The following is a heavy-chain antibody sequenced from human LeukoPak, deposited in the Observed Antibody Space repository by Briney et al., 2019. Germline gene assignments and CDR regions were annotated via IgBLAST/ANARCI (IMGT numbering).Heavy chain of an antibody. V-gene: IGHV3-23*01. D-gene: IGHD3-22*01. Sequence: PGGSLRLSCAASGFTFSSYAMSWVRQAPGKGLEWVSAISGSGGSAYYADSVKGRFTISRDNSKNTLYLQMNSLRAEDTAVYYCAKDYHFDSSGYSESGGFYFDYWGQGTLVTVSS. J-gene: IGHJ4*02. CDR2: ISGSGGSA. CDR1: GFTFSSYA. CDR3: AKDYHFDSSGYSESGGFYFDY.